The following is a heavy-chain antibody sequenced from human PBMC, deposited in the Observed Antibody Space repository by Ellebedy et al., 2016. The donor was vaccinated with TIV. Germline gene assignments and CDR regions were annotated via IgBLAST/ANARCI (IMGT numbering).Heavy chain of an antibody. V-gene: IGHV2-5*01. J-gene: IGHJ5*02. D-gene: IGHD6-13*01. Sequence: SGPTLVKPTQTLTLTCTFSGFSLSTSGVGVGWIRQPPGKALEWLALIYWNDDKRYSPSLKSRLTITKDTSKNQVVLTMTNMDPVDTATYYCTLAAGPLNWFDPWGQGTLVTVSS. CDR2: IYWNDDK. CDR3: TLAAGPLNWFDP. CDR1: GFSLSTSGVG.